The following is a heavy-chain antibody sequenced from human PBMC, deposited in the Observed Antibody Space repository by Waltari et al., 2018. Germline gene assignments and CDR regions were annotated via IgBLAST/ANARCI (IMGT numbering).Heavy chain of an antibody. CDR3: ATALGDSSSASRPFDF. CDR1: GYTFSDSY. Sequence: EVQLLQSGAELKEPGTTVRNYCKVSGYTFSDSYIHWVQQPPGKGLRWMGLVDPEDGETIYADNFQGRVTISADTSTDTAFMELSSLRSEDTAVFYCATALGDSSSASRPFDFWGQGTMITVSS. V-gene: IGHV1-69-2*01. D-gene: IGHD6-19*01. J-gene: IGHJ3*01. CDR2: VDPEDGET.